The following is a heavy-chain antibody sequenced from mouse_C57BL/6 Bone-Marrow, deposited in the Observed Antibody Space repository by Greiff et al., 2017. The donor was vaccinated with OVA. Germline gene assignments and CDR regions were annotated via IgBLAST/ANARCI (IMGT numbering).Heavy chain of an antibody. CDR1: GYTFTSYW. V-gene: IGHV1-61*01. CDR3: ARRYYGSSYAMDY. CDR2: IYPSDSET. D-gene: IGHD1-1*01. J-gene: IGHJ4*01. Sequence: VQLQQPGAELVRPGSSVKLSCKASGYTFTSYWMDWVKQRPGQGLEWIGNIYPSDSETHYNQKFKDKATLTVDKSSSTAYMQLSSLTSEDSAVYYCARRYYGSSYAMDYWGQGTSVTVSS.